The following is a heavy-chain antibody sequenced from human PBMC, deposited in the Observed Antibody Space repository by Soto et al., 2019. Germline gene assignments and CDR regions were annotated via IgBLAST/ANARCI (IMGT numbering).Heavy chain of an antibody. CDR2: INPSGGST. CDR1: GYTFTSYY. Sequence: QVQLVQSGAEVKKPGASVKVSCKASGYTFTSYYMHWVRQAPGQGLEWMGIINPSGGSTSYAQKFQGRVTMTRDTSTSTVYMELSSLRSEDTAVYYCARGGLGAAAASCAEYFQHWGQGTLVTVSS. J-gene: IGHJ1*01. V-gene: IGHV1-46*01. CDR3: ARGGLGAAAASCAEYFQH. D-gene: IGHD6-13*01.